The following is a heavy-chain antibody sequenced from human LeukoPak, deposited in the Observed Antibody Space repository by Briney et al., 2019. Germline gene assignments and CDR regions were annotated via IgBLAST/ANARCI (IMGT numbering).Heavy chain of an antibody. CDR3: ARGSTTYYYYYGMDV. D-gene: IGHD2-2*01. J-gene: IGHJ6*02. CDR1: GFTFSSYA. CDR2: ISYDGSNK. V-gene: IGHV3-30*04. Sequence: GRSLRLSCAASGFTFSSYAMHWVRQAPGKRLEWVAVISYDGSNKYYADSVKGRFTISRDNSKNTLYLQMNSLRAEDTAVYYCARGSTTYYYYYGMDVWGQGTTVTVSS.